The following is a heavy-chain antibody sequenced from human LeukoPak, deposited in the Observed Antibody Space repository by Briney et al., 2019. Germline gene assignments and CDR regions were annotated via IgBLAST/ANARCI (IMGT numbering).Heavy chain of an antibody. CDR3: AREGTYGSGSYPPYFDY. CDR2: IYYSGST. Sequence: SSQTLSLTCTVSGVSISSGDYYWSWIRQPPGKGLEWIGYIYYSGSTYYSPSLKSRVTISVDTSKNQFSLKLSSVTAADTAVYYCAREGTYGSGSYPPYFDYWGQGTRVTVSS. CDR1: GVSISSGDYY. D-gene: IGHD3-10*01. J-gene: IGHJ4*02. V-gene: IGHV4-30-4*01.